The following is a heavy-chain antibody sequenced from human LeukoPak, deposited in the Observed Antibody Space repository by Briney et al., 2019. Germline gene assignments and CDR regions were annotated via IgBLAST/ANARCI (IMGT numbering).Heavy chain of an antibody. D-gene: IGHD3-3*01. CDR2: IYYSGST. CDR1: GGSISSYY. V-gene: IGHV4-59*01. J-gene: IGHJ3*02. CDR3: ARTTYYDFWSGWGAFDI. Sequence: SETLSLTCTVSGGSISSYYWSWIRQPPGKGLEWIGYIYYSGSTNYNPSLKSRVTISVDMSKNQFSLKLSSVTAADTAVYYCARTTYYDFWSGWGAFDIWGQGTMVTVSS.